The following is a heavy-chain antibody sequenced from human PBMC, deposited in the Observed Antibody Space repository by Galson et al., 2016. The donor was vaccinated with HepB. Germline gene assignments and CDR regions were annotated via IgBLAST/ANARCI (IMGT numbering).Heavy chain of an antibody. V-gene: IGHV1-18*01. CDR3: ARVGIYSGNYYLDY. Sequence: SVKVSCKASGYTFNSYGITWVRQAPGQGLEWMGWLSAYNGATNYEQNFQGRVTMTTERFTTTAYMELRSLRFDDTAVYYCARVGIYSGNYYLDYWGQGTRVSVSS. D-gene: IGHD1-1*01. J-gene: IGHJ4*02. CDR2: LSAYNGAT. CDR1: GYTFNSYG.